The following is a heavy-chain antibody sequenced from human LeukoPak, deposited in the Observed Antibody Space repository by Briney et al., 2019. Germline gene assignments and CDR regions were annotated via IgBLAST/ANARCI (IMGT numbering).Heavy chain of an antibody. CDR3: ARTYYDSSGYLVY. CDR2: INPNSGGT. V-gene: IGHV1-2*06. Sequence: ASVKVSCKASGYTFTGYYMHWVRQAPGQGLEWMGRINPNSGGTNYAQKFQGRVTMTRDTSISTVYMELSSLRSEDTAVYYCARTYYDSSGYLVYWGQGTLVTVSS. D-gene: IGHD3-22*01. CDR1: GYTFTGYY. J-gene: IGHJ4*02.